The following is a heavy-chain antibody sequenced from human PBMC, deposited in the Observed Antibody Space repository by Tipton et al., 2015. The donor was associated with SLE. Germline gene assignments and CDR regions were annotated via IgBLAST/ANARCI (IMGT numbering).Heavy chain of an antibody. J-gene: IGHJ4*02. D-gene: IGHD3-16*01. CDR1: GGSISSSSYY. CDR2: IYYSGST. V-gene: IGHV4-39*07. Sequence: TLSLTCTVSGGSISSSSYYWGWIRQPPGKGLEWIGSIYYSGSTYYNPSLKSRVTISVDTSKNQFSLKLSSVTAADTAVYYCARLPEYYFDAWGQGTLVTVSS. CDR3: ARLPEYYFDA.